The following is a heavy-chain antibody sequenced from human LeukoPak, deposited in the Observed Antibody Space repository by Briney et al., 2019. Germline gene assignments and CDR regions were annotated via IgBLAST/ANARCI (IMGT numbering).Heavy chain of an antibody. CDR3: ARDRNHILTGYTAFDI. J-gene: IGHJ3*02. V-gene: IGHV3-21*01. CDR1: GFTFSSYS. Sequence: GGSLRLSCAASGFTFSSYSMNWVRQAPGKGLEWVSSISTSSSYIYHADSVKGRFTISRDNARNSMSLEMNSLRAEDTAVYYCARDRNHILTGYTAFDIWGQGTMVTVSS. D-gene: IGHD3-9*01. CDR2: ISTSSSYI.